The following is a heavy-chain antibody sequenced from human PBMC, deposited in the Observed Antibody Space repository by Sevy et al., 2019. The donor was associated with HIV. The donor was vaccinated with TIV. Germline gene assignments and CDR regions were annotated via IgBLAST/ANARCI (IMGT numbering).Heavy chain of an antibody. CDR2: ISGSGGST. J-gene: IGHJ3*02. CDR1: GFTFSSYA. Sequence: GGSLRLSCAASGFTFSSYAMSWVRQAPGKGLEWVSAISGSGGSTYYADSVKGRFTISGDKSKNTLYLQMNSLRAEDTAVYYCKNGAGMASVGGEVAFDIWGQGTVVTVSS. CDR3: KNGAGMASVGGEVAFDI. V-gene: IGHV3-23*01. D-gene: IGHD3-16*01.